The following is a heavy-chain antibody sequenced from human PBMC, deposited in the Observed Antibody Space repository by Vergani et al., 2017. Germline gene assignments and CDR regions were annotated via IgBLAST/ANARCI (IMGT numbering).Heavy chain of an antibody. CDR2: INSDGSST. Sequence: EVQLVESGGGLVQPGGSLRLSCAASGFTFSSYWMHWVRQAPGKGLVWVSRINSDGSSTSYADSVKGRFTISRDNAKNTLYPQMNSLRAEDTAVYYCARGSWRGGYDSFFDYWGQGTLVTVSS. D-gene: IGHD5-12*01. CDR3: ARGSWRGGYDSFFDY. J-gene: IGHJ4*02. CDR1: GFTFSSYW. V-gene: IGHV3-74*01.